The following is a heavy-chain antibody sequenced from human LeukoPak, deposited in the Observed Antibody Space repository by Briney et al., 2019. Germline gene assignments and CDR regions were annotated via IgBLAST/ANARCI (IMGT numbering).Heavy chain of an antibody. CDR1: GYTFTGYY. Sequence: ASVKVSCKASGYTFTGYYMHWVRQAPGQGLEWMGWINPNSGGTNYAQKFQGWVTMTRDTSISTAYMELSRLRSDDTAVYYCARKKGSWYAEYYFDYWGQGTLVTVSS. J-gene: IGHJ4*02. CDR2: INPNSGGT. V-gene: IGHV1-2*04. D-gene: IGHD6-13*01. CDR3: ARKKGSWYAEYYFDY.